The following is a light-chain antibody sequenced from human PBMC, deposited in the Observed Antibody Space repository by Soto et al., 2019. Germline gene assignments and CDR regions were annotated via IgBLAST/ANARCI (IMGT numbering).Light chain of an antibody. V-gene: IGLV2-14*01. CDR2: DVS. CDR1: SSDVGGYNY. J-gene: IGLJ1*01. CDR3: SSYTSSSTRV. Sequence: QSALTQPASVSGSPGQSITISCTGTSSDVGGYNYVSWYQQHPGKAPKLMMYDVSNRPSGVSNRFSGSKSGNTASLSISGLQAGDEADYYCSSYTSSSTRVFGTGTKPTVL.